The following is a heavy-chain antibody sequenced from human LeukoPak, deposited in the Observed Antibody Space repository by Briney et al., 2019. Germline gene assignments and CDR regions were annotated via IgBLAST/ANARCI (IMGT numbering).Heavy chain of an antibody. Sequence: SETLSLTCTVSGGSISSYYWNWIRQPAGEGLEWIGRVYPSGSTNYNPSLKSRVTISVDTSKNQFSLKLSSVTAVDTAVYYCARKTYYYDSSGYTHAFDIWGQGTMVTVSS. CDR3: ARKTYYYDSSGYTHAFDI. V-gene: IGHV4-4*07. CDR2: VYPSGST. J-gene: IGHJ3*02. D-gene: IGHD3-22*01. CDR1: GGSISSYY.